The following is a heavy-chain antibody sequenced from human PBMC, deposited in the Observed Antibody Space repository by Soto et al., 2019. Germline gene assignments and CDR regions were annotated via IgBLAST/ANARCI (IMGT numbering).Heavy chain of an antibody. D-gene: IGHD6-19*01. CDR2: VNHNGRN. Sequence: SETLSLTCTVYGGSFSGYFWYWIRQSPGKGLEWIGKVNHNGRNNYNPSLKSRVTISMDMSKNQFSLKLTSVTAADTAVYYCARGGSSDWQVAFDFWGQGTMVTVSS. V-gene: IGHV4-34*01. CDR1: GGSFSGYF. J-gene: IGHJ3*01. CDR3: ARGGSSDWQVAFDF.